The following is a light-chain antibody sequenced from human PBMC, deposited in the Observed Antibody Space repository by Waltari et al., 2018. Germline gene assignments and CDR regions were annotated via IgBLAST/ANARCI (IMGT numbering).Light chain of an antibody. Sequence: DTLLTQSPGTLSLSPGERATLSWRASRTVYSDYLAWYQQKSGQAPSLLIYGVSNRATGVADRFSGSGSGTDFYLTITRLEPEDAAVYFCQHYGGFPWSFGQGTKVEIK. J-gene: IGKJ1*01. CDR3: QHYGGFPWS. CDR1: RTVYSDY. CDR2: GVS. V-gene: IGKV3-20*01.